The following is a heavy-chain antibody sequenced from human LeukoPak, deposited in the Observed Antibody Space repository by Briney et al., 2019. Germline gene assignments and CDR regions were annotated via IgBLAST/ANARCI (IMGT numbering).Heavy chain of an antibody. Sequence: PGRSLRLSCAASGFTFSSYAMHWVRQAPGKGLEWVAVISYDGSNKYYADSVKGRFTISRDNSKNTLYLQMNSLRAEDTAVYYCARDPVVYGGNSNWFDPRGQGTLVTVSS. CDR1: GFTFSSYA. V-gene: IGHV3-30-3*01. J-gene: IGHJ5*02. CDR2: ISYDGSNK. D-gene: IGHD4-23*01. CDR3: ARDPVVYGGNSNWFDP.